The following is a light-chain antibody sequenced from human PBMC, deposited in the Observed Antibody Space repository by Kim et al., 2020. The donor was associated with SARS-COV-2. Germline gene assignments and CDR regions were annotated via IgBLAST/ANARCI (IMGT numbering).Light chain of an antibody. V-gene: IGLV3-1*01. Sequence: VSPGQTASLTCSGDKLGDKYACWYQQRPGQSPVLVIYQDTKRPSGIPERFSGSNSGNTATLTISDTQAMDEADYYCQAWDSSSVVFGGGTQLTVL. J-gene: IGLJ2*01. CDR1: KLGDKY. CDR2: QDT. CDR3: QAWDSSSVV.